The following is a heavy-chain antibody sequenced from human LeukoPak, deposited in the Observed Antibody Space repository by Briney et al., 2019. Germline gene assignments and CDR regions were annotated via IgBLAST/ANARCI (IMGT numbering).Heavy chain of an antibody. CDR1: GFTFSSYE. J-gene: IGHJ4*02. CDR2: ISSSGSTI. CDR3: AKGGSSGYTMEPFDY. Sequence: PGGSLRLSCAASGFTFSSYEMNWVRQAPGKGLEWVSYISSSGSTIYYADSVKGRFTISRDNAKNSLYLQMNSLRAEDTAAYYCAKGGSSGYTMEPFDYWGQGTLVTVSS. D-gene: IGHD3-22*01. V-gene: IGHV3-48*03.